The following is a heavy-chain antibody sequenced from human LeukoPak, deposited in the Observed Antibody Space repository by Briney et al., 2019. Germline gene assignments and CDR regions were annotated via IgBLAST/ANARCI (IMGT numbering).Heavy chain of an antibody. CDR2: MFHNGST. V-gene: IGHV4-59*12. J-gene: IGHJ6*02. Sequence: SETLSLTCTVSGGSISSYYWSWVRQPPGKGLEWIGYMFHNGSTHYSPSLQRRVTISVDRFKNQFSLRLRSVTAADTAVYYCGRETLGYCSGTTCSLGMDVWGQGTTVTVSS. D-gene: IGHD2-2*01. CDR3: GRETLGYCSGTTCSLGMDV. CDR1: GGSISSYY.